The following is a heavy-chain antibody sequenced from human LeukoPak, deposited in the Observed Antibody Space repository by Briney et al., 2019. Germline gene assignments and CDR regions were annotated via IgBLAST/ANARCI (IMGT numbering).Heavy chain of an antibody. J-gene: IGHJ4*02. CDR2: IIPIFGTA. CDR3: ARIAGQDYAFDY. D-gene: IGHD4/OR15-4a*01. Sequence: SVKVSCKASGVTXSRYAITGVRQAPGQGLEWMGGIIPIFGTANYAQKFQGRVTISADESTTTAYMELSSLRSEDTAVYYCARIAGQDYAFDYWGQGTLVTVSS. CDR1: GVTXSRYA. V-gene: IGHV1-69*13.